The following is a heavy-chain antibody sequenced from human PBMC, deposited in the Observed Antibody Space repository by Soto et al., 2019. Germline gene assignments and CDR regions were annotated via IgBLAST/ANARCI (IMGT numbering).Heavy chain of an antibody. J-gene: IGHJ3*02. V-gene: IGHV3-30*18. CDR3: AKEGRSYDDFWSGSIGSSDI. Sequence: QGQLVESGGDAVQPGRSLRLSCVGSGFTFKNHAMHWVRLAPCQGLEWVADISYDGSNKAYGDSVQGRFTISRDNSKNTVILQMNSLRVEDTGVFHCAKEGRSYDDFWSGSIGSSDICVRGTTVTVSS. D-gene: IGHD3-3*01. CDR1: GFTFKNHA. CDR2: ISYDGSNK.